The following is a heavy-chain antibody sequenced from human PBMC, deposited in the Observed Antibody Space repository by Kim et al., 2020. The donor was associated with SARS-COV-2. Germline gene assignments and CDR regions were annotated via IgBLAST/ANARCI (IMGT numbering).Heavy chain of an antibody. V-gene: IGHV3-33*01. CDR2: IWYDGSNK. Sequence: GGSLRLSCAASGFTFSSYGMHWVRQAPGKGLEWVAVIWYDGSNKYYADSVKGRFTISRDNSKNTLYLQMNSLRAEDTAVYYCARDGVSLRYFDWSNDAFDIWGQGTMV. CDR3: ARDGVSLRYFDWSNDAFDI. J-gene: IGHJ3*02. CDR1: GFTFSSYG. D-gene: IGHD3-9*01.